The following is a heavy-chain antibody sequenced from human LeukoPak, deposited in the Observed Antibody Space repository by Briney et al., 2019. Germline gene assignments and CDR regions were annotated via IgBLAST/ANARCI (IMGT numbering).Heavy chain of an antibody. Sequence: NPSETLSLTCTVSGGSVGSSDSYWVWVRQPPGKGLEWVGSIYYGGTTHYNPSLKSRVTVSVDTSKNQFSLKLSSVTAADTAVYYCARPVVVAAVWAFDIWGQGTMVTVSS. CDR1: GGSVGSSDSY. CDR3: ARPVVVAAVWAFDI. CDR2: IYYGGTT. V-gene: IGHV4-39*01. J-gene: IGHJ3*02. D-gene: IGHD2-15*01.